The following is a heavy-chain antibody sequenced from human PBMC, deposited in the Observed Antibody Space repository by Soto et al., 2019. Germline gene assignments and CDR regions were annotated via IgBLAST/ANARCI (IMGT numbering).Heavy chain of an antibody. D-gene: IGHD2-21*01. CDR1: GGSISSGGHY. V-gene: IGHV4-31*03. J-gene: IGHJ6*02. CDR3: ARAIPGYYYGMEV. Sequence: PSETLSLTCTVSGGSISSGGHYWNWIRQHPGKGLEWIGYIFYTGSTNYNPPLKSRVIISVDTSKNQFSLKLTSVTAADTALYYCARAIPGYYYGMEVWGQGTTVTVSS. CDR2: IFYTGST.